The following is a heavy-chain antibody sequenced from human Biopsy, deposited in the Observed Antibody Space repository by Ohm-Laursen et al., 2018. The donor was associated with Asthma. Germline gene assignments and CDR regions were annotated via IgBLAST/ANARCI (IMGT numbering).Heavy chain of an antibody. CDR2: ISVYNGNT. CDR1: GYTFNSTG. Sequence: ASVKVSCKTSGYTFNSTGITWVRQAPGQGLEWMGWISVYNGNTKVAQKLQDRVTMITDISTSTAYMELRSLRSDDTAVYFCARAVDYSHYYGIDVWGQGTTVTVS. J-gene: IGHJ6*02. D-gene: IGHD3-10*01. V-gene: IGHV1-18*01. CDR3: ARAVDYSHYYGIDV.